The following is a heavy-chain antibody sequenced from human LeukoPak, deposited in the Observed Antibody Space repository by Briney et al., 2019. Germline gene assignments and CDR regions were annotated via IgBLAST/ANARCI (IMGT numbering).Heavy chain of an antibody. J-gene: IGHJ4*02. V-gene: IGHV4-39*07. D-gene: IGHD6-13*01. CDR1: GGSNSSSSYY. Sequence: SETLSLTCTVSGGSNSSSSYYWGWIRQPPGKRLEWIGSIYYSGSTYYNPPLKSRVTISVDTSKNQFSLKLSSVTAADTAVYYCARDSTIAAAVFDYWGQGTLVTVSS. CDR2: IYYSGST. CDR3: ARDSTIAAAVFDY.